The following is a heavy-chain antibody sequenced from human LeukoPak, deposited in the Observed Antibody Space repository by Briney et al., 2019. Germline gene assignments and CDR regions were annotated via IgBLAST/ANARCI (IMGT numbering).Heavy chain of an antibody. D-gene: IGHD3-3*01. Sequence: GGSLRLSCAASGFTFSSYSMNWVRQAPGKGLEWVSYISSSSSTIYYADPVKGRFTISRDNAKNSLYLQMNSLRAEDTAVYYCAREGYYDFWSDHHYFDYWGQGTLVTVSS. V-gene: IGHV3-48*01. CDR2: ISSSSSTI. CDR1: GFTFSSYS. J-gene: IGHJ4*02. CDR3: AREGYYDFWSDHHYFDY.